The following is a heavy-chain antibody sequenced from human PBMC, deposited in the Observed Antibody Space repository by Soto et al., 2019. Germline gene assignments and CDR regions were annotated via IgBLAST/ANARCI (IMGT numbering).Heavy chain of an antibody. J-gene: IGHJ6*02. D-gene: IGHD1-1*01. CDR2: IMPIFRTP. V-gene: IGHV1-69*12. Sequence: QVQLVQSGAEVKKPGSSVKVSCKASGGTFSKSAISWVRQAPGQGLEWMGGIMPIFRTPDYAQRFQGRVTSTADEPTSTAYMELSGLRSEDTAVYYCARDNDRLQLGGNYYYIMDVWGQGTTVIVSS. CDR1: GGTFSKSA. CDR3: ARDNDRLQLGGNYYYIMDV.